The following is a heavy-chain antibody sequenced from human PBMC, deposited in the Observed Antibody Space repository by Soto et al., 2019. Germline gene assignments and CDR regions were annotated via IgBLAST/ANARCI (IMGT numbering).Heavy chain of an antibody. CDR3: ARGRDGDY. CDR1: GYAFTTYG. D-gene: IGHD6-6*01. CDR2: ISAHNGNT. Sequence: QVHLVQSGAEVKKPGASVKVSCKGSGYAFTTYGITWVRQAPGQGLEWMGWISAHNGNTNYAQKVQGKVTVTRDTSTSTAYRELRSLSSDDTAVYYCARGRDGDYWGQGALVTVSS. J-gene: IGHJ4*02. V-gene: IGHV1-18*01.